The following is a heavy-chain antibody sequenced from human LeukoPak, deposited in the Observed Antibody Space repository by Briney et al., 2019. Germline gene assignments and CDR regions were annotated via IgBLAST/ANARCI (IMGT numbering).Heavy chain of an antibody. CDR2: IYYSGST. V-gene: IGHV4-59*01. CDR1: GGSISSYY. Sequence: SETLSLTCTVSGGSISSYYWSWIRQPPGKGLEWIGYIYYSGSTNYNPSLKSRVTISVDTSKNQFSLKLSSVTAADTAVYYCARGGRYGGYFDYWGQGTLVTVSS. J-gene: IGHJ4*02. CDR3: ARGGRYGGYFDY. D-gene: IGHD6-19*01.